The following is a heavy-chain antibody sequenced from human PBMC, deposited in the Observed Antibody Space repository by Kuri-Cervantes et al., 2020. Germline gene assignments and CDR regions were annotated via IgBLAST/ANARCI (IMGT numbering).Heavy chain of an antibody. CDR3: AHTLYDYVWGSYRPRTEYFDY. Sequence: SGPTLVKPTQTLTMTCTFSGFSLSTSGVGVGWIRQPPGKALEWLAFIYWNDDKRYSPSLKSRLTITKDTSKNQVVLTMTNMDPVDTATYYCAHTLYDYVWGSYRPRTEYFDYWGQGTLVTVSS. CDR2: IYWNDDK. CDR1: GFSLSTSGVG. J-gene: IGHJ4*02. D-gene: IGHD3-16*02. V-gene: IGHV2-5*01.